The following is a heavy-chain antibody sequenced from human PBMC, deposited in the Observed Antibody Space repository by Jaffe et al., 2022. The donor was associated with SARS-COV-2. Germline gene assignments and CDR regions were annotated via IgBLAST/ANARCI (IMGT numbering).Heavy chain of an antibody. V-gene: IGHV4-61*02. J-gene: IGHJ4*02. Sequence: QVQLQESGPGLVKPSQTLSLTCTVSGGSISSGSYYWSWIRQPAGKGLEWIGRIYTSGSTNYNPSLKSRVTISVDTSKNQFSLKLSSVTAADTAVYYCARDGGRDLGYWGQGTLVTVSS. CDR1: GGSISSGSYY. D-gene: IGHD7-27*01. CDR3: ARDGGRDLGY. CDR2: IYTSGST.